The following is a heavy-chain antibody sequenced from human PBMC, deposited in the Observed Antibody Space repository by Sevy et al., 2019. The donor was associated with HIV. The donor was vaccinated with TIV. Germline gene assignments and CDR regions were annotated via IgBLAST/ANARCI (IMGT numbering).Heavy chain of an antibody. CDR2: IWYDGSSK. D-gene: IGHD3-10*01. CDR1: GFTFSSYG. CDR3: ASGAYYYASRTENFDY. J-gene: IGHJ4*02. V-gene: IGHV3-33*01. Sequence: GGSLRLSCAASGFTFSSYGMHWVRQAPGKGLKWVALIWYDGSSKYYADSVKGRFTISRDNSKNTLYLQMNSLRAEDTAVYYCASGAYYYASRTENFDYWGQGTLVTVSS.